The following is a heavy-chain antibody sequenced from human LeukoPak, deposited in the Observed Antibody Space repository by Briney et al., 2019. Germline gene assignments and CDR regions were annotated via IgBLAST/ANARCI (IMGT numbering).Heavy chain of an antibody. CDR3: ARVPRHCSSTSCYFFDH. CDR2: INPNSGGT. CDR1: GYTFTGYY. V-gene: IGHV1-2*02. J-gene: IGHJ4*02. Sequence: ASVKVSCKASGYTFTGYYMHWVRQAPGQGLEWMGWINPNSGGTNYAQKFQGRVTMTRDTSISTAYMELSRLRSDDTAVYYCARVPRHCSSTSCYFFDHWGQGTLVTVSS. D-gene: IGHD2-2*01.